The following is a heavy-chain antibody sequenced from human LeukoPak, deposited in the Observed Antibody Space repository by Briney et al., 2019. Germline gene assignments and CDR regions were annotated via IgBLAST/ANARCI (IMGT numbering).Heavy chain of an antibody. V-gene: IGHV1-2*02. D-gene: IGHD1-26*01. J-gene: IGHJ4*02. CDR1: GYTFTDYY. CDR3: ARDRIVIVRASNY. CDR2: HSQNSGDT. Sequence: GASVKVSCEASGYTFTDYYMHGVRQAPGQGLEWMGLHSQNSGDTNYPQKCQDRVTKTKEPTVSTAYMALISLSSDDTAVYYCARDRIVIVRASNYWAQGTLVSVSS.